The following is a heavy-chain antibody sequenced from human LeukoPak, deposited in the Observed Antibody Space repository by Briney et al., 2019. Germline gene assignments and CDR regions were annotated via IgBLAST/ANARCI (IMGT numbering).Heavy chain of an antibody. D-gene: IGHD3-10*01. Sequence: PGGSLRLSCAASGFTFSSYWMHWVRQAPGKGLVWVSRINSDGSSTSYADSVKGRFTISRDNAKNTLYLQMNSLRAEDTAVYYCARGGELGGYYFDYWGQGTLVTVS. CDR2: INSDGSST. V-gene: IGHV3-74*01. CDR3: ARGGELGGYYFDY. CDR1: GFTFSSYW. J-gene: IGHJ4*02.